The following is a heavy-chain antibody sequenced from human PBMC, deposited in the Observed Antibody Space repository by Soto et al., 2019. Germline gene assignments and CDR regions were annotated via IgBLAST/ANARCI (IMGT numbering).Heavy chain of an antibody. Sequence: QITLKESGPTVVKPTQTLTLTCTFSGFSLSTNGVGVGWIRQPPGKALEWLALVYWDDDKRYSPSLKSRLTTTKDTSKNHVVLTMTNMYPVDTATYYCSHYTPKVLDYWGQGTLVTVSS. CDR1: GFSLSTNGVG. D-gene: IGHD3-16*01. CDR2: VYWDDDK. J-gene: IGHJ4*01. V-gene: IGHV2-5*02. CDR3: SHYTPKVLDY.